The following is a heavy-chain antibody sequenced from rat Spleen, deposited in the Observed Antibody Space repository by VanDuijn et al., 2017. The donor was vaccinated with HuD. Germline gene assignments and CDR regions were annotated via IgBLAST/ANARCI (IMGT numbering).Heavy chain of an antibody. V-gene: IGHV5-25*01. Sequence: EVQLVESGGGLVQPGRSLKLSCAASGFTFSNYDMAWVRQDSTKGLEWVASISPGGGNTYYRDSVKGRFTVSRDNAKSTLYLQMDSLRSEDTATFYCVRQDTSGYSNWFTYWGQGVMVTVSS. CDR1: GFTFSNYD. D-gene: IGHD4-3*01. CDR2: ISPGGGNT. CDR3: VRQDTSGYSNWFTY. J-gene: IGHJ2*01.